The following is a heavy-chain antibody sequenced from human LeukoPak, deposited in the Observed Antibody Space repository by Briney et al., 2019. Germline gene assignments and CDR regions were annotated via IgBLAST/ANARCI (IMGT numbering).Heavy chain of an antibody. V-gene: IGHV3-21*01. CDR1: GFTFSSYS. J-gene: IGHJ4*02. CDR2: ISSSSSYI. Sequence: GGSLRLSCAASGFTFSSYSMNWVRQAPGKGLEWVSSISSSSSYIYYADSVKGRLTISRDNAKNSLYLQMNSLRAEDTAVYYCASGEVSGDMVRGVFRPNWGQGTLVTVSS. CDR3: ASGEVSGDMVRGVFRPN. D-gene: IGHD3-10*01.